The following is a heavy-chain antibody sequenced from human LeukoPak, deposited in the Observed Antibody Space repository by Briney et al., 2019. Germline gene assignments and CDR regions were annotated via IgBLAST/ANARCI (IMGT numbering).Heavy chain of an antibody. CDR3: AKGSGINHYHWIDP. J-gene: IGHJ5*02. Sequence: GGSLRLSCAASGFTFSSYAMSWVRQAPGKGLEWVSAISGSGDSTYSTDSVKGRFTISRDNSKNTLYLQMNSLRAEDTAIYYCAKGSGINHYHWIDPWGQGTLVTVSS. CDR2: ISGSGDST. V-gene: IGHV3-23*01. D-gene: IGHD1-14*01. CDR1: GFTFSSYA.